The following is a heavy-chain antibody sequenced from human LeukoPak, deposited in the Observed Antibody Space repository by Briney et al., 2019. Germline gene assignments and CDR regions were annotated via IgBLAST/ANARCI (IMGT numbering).Heavy chain of an antibody. D-gene: IGHD2-15*01. CDR1: GYTFIGYY. CDR2: INPHNGDT. Sequence: ASVKVSCKASGYTFIGYYLHWVRQAPGQGLEWMGWINPHNGDTNYAQKFQGRVTMTRDTSITTAYMVLRRLKSDDTAVYYCATVRDIVVGGGPYYFDYWGQGTLVTVSS. V-gene: IGHV1-2*02. CDR3: ATVRDIVVGGGPYYFDY. J-gene: IGHJ4*02.